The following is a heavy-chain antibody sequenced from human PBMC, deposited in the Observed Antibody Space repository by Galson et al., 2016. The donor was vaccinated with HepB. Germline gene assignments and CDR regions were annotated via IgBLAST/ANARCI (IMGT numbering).Heavy chain of an antibody. V-gene: IGHV3-74*01. J-gene: IGHJ4*02. CDR2: INSAGSSDASSV. CDR3: ARDRLTFARSGGGCYSAQDS. Sequence: SLRLSCAASGFAFSSYWKHWVRQAPGKGLVWVSRINSAGSSDASSVSYADSVKGRFTISRDNAKNTLYLQMNSLRVEDTAVYYCARDRLTFARSGGGCYSAQDSWGQGTLVTVSS. CDR1: GFAFSSYW. D-gene: IGHD2-15*01.